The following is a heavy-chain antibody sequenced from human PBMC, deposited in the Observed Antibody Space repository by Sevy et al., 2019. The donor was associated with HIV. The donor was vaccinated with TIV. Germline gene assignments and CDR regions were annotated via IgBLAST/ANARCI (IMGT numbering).Heavy chain of an antibody. CDR2: LSFGCGEV. CDR1: GFTFSKYS. V-gene: IGHV3-23*01. D-gene: IGHD2-8*01. CDR3: AREPCTKPHDY. Sequence: GGSLRLSCAASGFTFSKYSMSWVRQPPGKGLEWVSTLSFGCGEVNYADSAKGRLTISGDNSKSSVYLQMNNLRPEETAVYYCAREPCTKPHDYWGQGTLVTVSS. J-gene: IGHJ4*02.